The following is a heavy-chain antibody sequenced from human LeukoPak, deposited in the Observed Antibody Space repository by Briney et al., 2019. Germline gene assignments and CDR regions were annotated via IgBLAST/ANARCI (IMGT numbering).Heavy chain of an antibody. CDR1: GFTFSSYA. CDR2: ISGSGGST. D-gene: IGHD4/OR15-4a*01. Sequence: PGGSLRLSCAASGFTFSSYAMSWVRQAPGKGLEWVSAISGSGGSTYYADSVKGRFTISRDNSKSTLYLQMNSLRAEDTALYYCAKDRLTIDAFDIWGQGTMVTVSS. V-gene: IGHV3-23*01. J-gene: IGHJ3*02. CDR3: AKDRLTIDAFDI.